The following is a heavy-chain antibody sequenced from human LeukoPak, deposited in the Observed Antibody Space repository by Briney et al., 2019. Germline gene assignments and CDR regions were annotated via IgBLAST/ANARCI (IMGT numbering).Heavy chain of an antibody. CDR1: GGSISSGGYS. Sequence: PSQTLSLTCAVSGGSISSGGYSWSWIRQPPGKGLEWIGYIYHSGSTYYNPSLKSRVTISVDRSKNQFSLKLSSVTAADTAVYYCARVTPLGYCSSTSCYAGHGTFDIWGQGTMVTVSS. V-gene: IGHV4-30-2*01. D-gene: IGHD2-2*01. J-gene: IGHJ3*02. CDR2: IYHSGST. CDR3: ARVTPLGYCSSTSCYAGHGTFDI.